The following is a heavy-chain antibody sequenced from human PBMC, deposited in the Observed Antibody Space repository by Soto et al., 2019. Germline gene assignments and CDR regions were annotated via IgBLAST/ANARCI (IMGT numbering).Heavy chain of an antibody. D-gene: IGHD6-13*01. CDR3: ARDVAAADY. CDR2: INAGNGNT. CDR1: GYTFTSYA. J-gene: IGHJ4*02. Sequence: QVQLVQSGAEEKKPGASVKVSCKASGYTFTSYAMHWVRQAPGQRLEWMGWINAGNGNTKHSQKLQGRVTITRDTSASSAYMELSSLRSEDTAVYYCARDVAAADYWGQGTLVTVSS. V-gene: IGHV1-3*05.